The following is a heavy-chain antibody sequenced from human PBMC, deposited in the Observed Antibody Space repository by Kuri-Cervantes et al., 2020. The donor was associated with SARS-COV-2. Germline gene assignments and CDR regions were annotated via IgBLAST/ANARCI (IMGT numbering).Heavy chain of an antibody. CDR2: ISSTGDTI. V-gene: IGHV3-48*03. J-gene: IGHJ4*02. CDR1: GFTFSSYE. Sequence: GESLKTSCAASGFTFSSYEMNWVRQTPGKGLEWVSYISSTGDTIYYADSVKGRFTISRDNAKNSLYLQMNSLRAEDTAVYYCTRWRVGAKTWGQGTLVTVSS. CDR3: TRWRVGAKT. D-gene: IGHD1-26*01.